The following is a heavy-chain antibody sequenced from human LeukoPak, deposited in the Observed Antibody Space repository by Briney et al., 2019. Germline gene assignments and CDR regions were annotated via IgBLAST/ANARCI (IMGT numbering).Heavy chain of an antibody. V-gene: IGHV3-53*01. D-gene: IGHD2-15*01. CDR1: GFTVSSND. CDR3: VRDSPHSGFNIDLDS. CDR2: IYHSGET. J-gene: IGHJ4*02. Sequence: GGSLRLSCVASGFTVSSNDMTWVRQAPGKGLEWVSVIYHSGETYYADSVKGRFTISRDNSNTVYLQMNSLRAEDTAVYYCVRDSPHSGFNIDLDSWGQGTLVTVSS.